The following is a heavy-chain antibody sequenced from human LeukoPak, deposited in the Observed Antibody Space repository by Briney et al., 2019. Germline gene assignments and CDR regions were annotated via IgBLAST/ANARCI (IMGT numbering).Heavy chain of an antibody. CDR3: ARDLTGGGYSDY. D-gene: IGHD3-22*01. CDR2: ISSSSSYI. V-gene: IGHV3-21*01. J-gene: IGHJ4*02. CDR1: GFTFSSYS. Sequence: GGSLRLSCAASGFTFSSYSMNWVRQAPGKGLEWVSSISSSSSYIYYVDSVKGRFTISRDNAKNSLYLQMNSLRAEDTAVYYCARDLTGGGYSDYWGQGTLVTVSS.